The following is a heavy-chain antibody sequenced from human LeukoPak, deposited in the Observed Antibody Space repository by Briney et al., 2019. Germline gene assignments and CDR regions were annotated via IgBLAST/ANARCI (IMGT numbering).Heavy chain of an antibody. D-gene: IGHD2-2*01. Sequence: GGSLRLSCAVSGLTFSSSWMDWVRQAPGKGLEWVASINPDGNKKYSADSVKGRFTISRDNAENSLYLQMNSLRAEDTAVYYCARDRYCSSTSCYFYGMDVWGQGTTVTVSS. J-gene: IGHJ6*02. CDR2: INPDGNKK. V-gene: IGHV3-7*01. CDR3: ARDRYCSSTSCYFYGMDV. CDR1: GLTFSSSW.